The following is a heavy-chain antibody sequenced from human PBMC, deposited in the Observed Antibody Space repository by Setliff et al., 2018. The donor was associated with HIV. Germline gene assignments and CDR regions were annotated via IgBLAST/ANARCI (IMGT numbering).Heavy chain of an antibody. CDR3: ARDRVELFWDGELNYMDV. D-gene: IGHD3-10*01. J-gene: IGHJ6*03. V-gene: IGHV3-33*08. CDR2: IWDDGSNK. Sequence: GGSLRLSCAVSGFPFSSYEMNWVRQAPGKGLEWVAVIWDDGSNKYYADSVKGRFTIFRDNSKNTLYLQMNSLRAEDTAVYYCARDRVELFWDGELNYMDVWGKGTTVTVSS. CDR1: GFPFSSYE.